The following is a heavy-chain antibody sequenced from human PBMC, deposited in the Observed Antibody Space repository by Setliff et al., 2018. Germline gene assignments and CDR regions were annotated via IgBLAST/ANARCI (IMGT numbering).Heavy chain of an antibody. D-gene: IGHD1-7*01. Sequence: PGGSLRLSCAASGFTFSTYAMSWVRQAPGKGLEWVSTIYSGDRNTFYTDSVKGRFTIFRDDSKNTLFLHRTSLRAEDTAVYYCAKPQVELRWWFESWGQGTPVTVSS. CDR1: GFTFSTYA. CDR3: AKPQVELRWWFES. CDR2: IYSGDRNT. J-gene: IGHJ5*01. V-gene: IGHV3-23*03.